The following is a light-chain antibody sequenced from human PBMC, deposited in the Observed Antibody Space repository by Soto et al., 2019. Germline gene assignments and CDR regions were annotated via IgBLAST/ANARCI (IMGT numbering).Light chain of an antibody. CDR1: QSVXYXSNNKNY. J-gene: IGKJ5*01. Sequence: DIVMXXSPDSLXXSLGERATXXXXXSQSVXYXSNNKNYLAWYQQKPGQPPKLLIYWASTRESGVPDRFSGSGSGTDFTLTISSLQAEDVAVYYCQQYYSTLITFGQGTRLEIK. V-gene: IGKV4-1*01. CDR3: QQYYSTLIT. CDR2: WAS.